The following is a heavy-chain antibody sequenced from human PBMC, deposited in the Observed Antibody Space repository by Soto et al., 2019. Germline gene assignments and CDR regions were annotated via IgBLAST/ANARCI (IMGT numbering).Heavy chain of an antibody. CDR1: GFTFSSYA. CDR3: ANYDPSIVVVTADKHT. D-gene: IGHD2-2*01. CDR2: ILDDGSAE. J-gene: IGHJ4*02. V-gene: IGHV3-30*18. Sequence: LRLSCAASGFTFSSYAMSWVRQAPGKGLEWVALILDDGSAEYYADSVKGRFTISRDNSKNTLYLQMNSLTAEDTAVYYCANYDPSIVVVTADKHTWGQGTMV.